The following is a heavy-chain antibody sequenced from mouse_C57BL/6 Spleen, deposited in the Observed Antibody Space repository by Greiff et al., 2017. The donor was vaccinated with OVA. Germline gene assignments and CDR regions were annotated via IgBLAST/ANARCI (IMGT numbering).Heavy chain of an antibody. Sequence: EVKLMESGGGLVQPGGSLSLSCAASGFTFTDYYMSWVRQPPGKALEWLGFIRNKANGYTTEYSASVKGRFTISRDNSQSILYLQMNALRAEDSATYYCARSSLYDSGYFDYWGQGTTLTVSS. D-gene: IGHD2-3*01. CDR3: ARSSLYDSGYFDY. V-gene: IGHV7-3*01. CDR1: GFTFTDYY. CDR2: IRNKANGYTT. J-gene: IGHJ2*01.